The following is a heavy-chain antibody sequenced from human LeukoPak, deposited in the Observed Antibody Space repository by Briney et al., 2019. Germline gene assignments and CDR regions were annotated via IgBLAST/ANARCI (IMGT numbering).Heavy chain of an antibody. CDR1: GGSISGYY. CDR3: AGTKYWLSFDQ. J-gene: IGHJ4*02. V-gene: IGHV4-59*01. Sequence: PSETLSLTCTVSGGSISGYYWSWIRQPPGKGLEWIGYINYSGTTNYNPSLKSRVTISVDTSKNQFSLNLNSVTAADTAVYYCAGTKYWLSFDQWGQGTLSPSPQ. D-gene: IGHD6-19*01. CDR2: INYSGTT.